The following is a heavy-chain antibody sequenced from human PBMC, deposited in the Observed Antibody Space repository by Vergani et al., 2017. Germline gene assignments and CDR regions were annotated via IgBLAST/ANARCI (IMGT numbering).Heavy chain of an antibody. CDR2: ISAYNGNT. CDR1: GYTFTSYG. D-gene: IGHD3-22*01. CDR3: ARDPIAYYYDSSGYHDAFDI. Sequence: QVQLVQSGAEVKKPGASVKVSCKASGYTFTSYGISWVRQAPGQGLEWMGWISAYNGNTNYAQKLQGRVTMTTDTSTSTAYMELRGLRSDDTAVYYCARDPIAYYYDSSGYHDAFDIWGQGTMVTVSS. V-gene: IGHV1-18*01. J-gene: IGHJ3*02.